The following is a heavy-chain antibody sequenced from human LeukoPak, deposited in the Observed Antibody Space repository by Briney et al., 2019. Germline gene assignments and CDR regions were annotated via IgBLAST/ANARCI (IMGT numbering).Heavy chain of an antibody. CDR3: ARDGGYDFWSGYNYYGMDV. Sequence: RASVKVSCKASGYTFTSYGISWVRQAPGQGLEWMGWISAYNGNTNYAQKLQGRVTMTTDTSTSTAYMGLRSLRSDDTAVYYCARDGGYDFWSGYNYYGMDVWGQGTTVTVSS. D-gene: IGHD3-3*01. V-gene: IGHV1-18*01. CDR2: ISAYNGNT. J-gene: IGHJ6*02. CDR1: GYTFTSYG.